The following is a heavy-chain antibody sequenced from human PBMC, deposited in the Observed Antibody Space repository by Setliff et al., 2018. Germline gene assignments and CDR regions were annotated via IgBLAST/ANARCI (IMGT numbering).Heavy chain of an antibody. CDR2: INPNIGDT. D-gene: IGHD2-15*01. J-gene: IGHJ3*01. Sequence: GASVKVSCKTSAYTFSGYYIHWVRQAPGQGLQWMGWINPNIGDTNYAPKFQGRVTMTRDTSIKTAYLEVNGLTSDDTAVHYCAISTLSICSGGSCPNAFDVWGQGTMVTVSS. CDR1: AYTFSGYY. V-gene: IGHV1-2*02. CDR3: AISTLSICSGGSCPNAFDV.